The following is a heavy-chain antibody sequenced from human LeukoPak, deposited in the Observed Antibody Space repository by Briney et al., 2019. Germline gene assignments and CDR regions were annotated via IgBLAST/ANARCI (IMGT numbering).Heavy chain of an antibody. CDR1: RFTFSSYD. Sequence: PGGSLRLSCADSRFTFSSYDTNWVRQAPGKGLEWVSHISGTGDTMYYADSVKGRFTISRDNAKNSLFLQMNSLRDEDTAVYYCARDLASCGGDCHVDYWGQGTLVTVSS. CDR2: ISGTGDTM. D-gene: IGHD2-21*02. CDR3: ARDLASCGGDCHVDY. J-gene: IGHJ4*02. V-gene: IGHV3-48*03.